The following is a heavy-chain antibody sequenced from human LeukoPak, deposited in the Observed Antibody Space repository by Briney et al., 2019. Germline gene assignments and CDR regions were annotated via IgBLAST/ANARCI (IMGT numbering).Heavy chain of an antibody. CDR1: GGSFSGYY. D-gene: IGHD3-10*01. J-gene: IGHJ4*02. CDR2: INHSGST. Sequence: KPSETLSLTCAVYGGSFSGYYWSWIRQPPGKGLEWIGEINHSGSTNYNPSLKSRVTISVDTSKNQFSLKLSSVTAADTAVYYCARSRKATMVRGVLFDYWGQGTLVTVSS. V-gene: IGHV4-34*01. CDR3: ARSRKATMVRGVLFDY.